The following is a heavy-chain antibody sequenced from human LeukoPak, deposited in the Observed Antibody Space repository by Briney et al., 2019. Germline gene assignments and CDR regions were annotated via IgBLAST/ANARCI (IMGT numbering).Heavy chain of an antibody. D-gene: IGHD4-17*01. CDR2: ISAYNGNT. CDR3: ERGDYGDSFNDY. V-gene: IGHV1-18*01. Sequence: ASVNVSCKASGYTLTSHGISWVRQAPGHGLEGMGWISAYNGNTKYAQKLQGRVTMTTHTYTRTAYMAVRSQICDDTGVYYCERGDYGDSFNDYWGQGTLVTVSS. CDR1: GYTLTSHG. J-gene: IGHJ4*02.